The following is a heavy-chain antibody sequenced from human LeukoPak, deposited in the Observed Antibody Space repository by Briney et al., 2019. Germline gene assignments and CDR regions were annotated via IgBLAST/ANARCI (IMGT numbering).Heavy chain of an antibody. V-gene: IGHV1-2*02. CDR1: GYTFTSYA. CDR2: INPNSGGT. Sequence: ASVKVSCKASGYTFTSYAMNWVRQAPGQGLEWMGWINPNSGGTNYAQKFQGRVTMTRDTSIRTAYMELSRLRSDDTAVYYCARYYVEGRCFDYWGQGTLVTVSS. D-gene: IGHD3-3*01. J-gene: IGHJ4*02. CDR3: ARYYVEGRCFDY.